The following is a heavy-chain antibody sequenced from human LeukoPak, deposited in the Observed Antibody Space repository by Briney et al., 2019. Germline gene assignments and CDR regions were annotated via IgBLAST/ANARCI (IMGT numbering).Heavy chain of an antibody. CDR2: ISYDGSNK. CDR3: ARGRREFDY. V-gene: IGHV3-30*14. Sequence: GGSLRLSCSASGFTFSDYAMDWVRQAPGKGLEWVAVISYDGSNKYYADSVKGRFTISRDNSKNTLYLQMNSLRAEDTAVYYCARGRREFDYWGQGTLVTVSS. CDR1: GFTFSDYA. J-gene: IGHJ4*02. D-gene: IGHD1-14*01.